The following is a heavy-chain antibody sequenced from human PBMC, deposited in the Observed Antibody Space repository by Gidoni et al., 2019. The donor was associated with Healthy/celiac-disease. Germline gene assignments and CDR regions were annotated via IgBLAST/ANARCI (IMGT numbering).Heavy chain of an antibody. Sequence: EVQLVESGGGLVQPGGSLRLSCAASGFTFSSYWLSWVRQAPGKGLEWWANIKQDGSEKYYVDSVKGRFNISRDNAKNSLYLQMNSLRAEDTAVYYCASEGRFLVYAFDIWGQGTMVTVSS. J-gene: IGHJ3*02. CDR2: IKQDGSEK. D-gene: IGHD3-3*01. CDR1: GFTFSSYW. V-gene: IGHV3-7*03. CDR3: ASEGRFLVYAFDI.